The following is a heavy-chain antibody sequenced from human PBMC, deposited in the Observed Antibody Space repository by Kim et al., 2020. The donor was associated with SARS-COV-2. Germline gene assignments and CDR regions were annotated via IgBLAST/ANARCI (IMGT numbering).Heavy chain of an antibody. J-gene: IGHJ4*02. Sequence: ADSGKGRVTISRDNSKNTLYLQMSRLRAEDTAVYYCVKGLGRGYSYGVDYWGQGTLVTVSS. CDR3: VKGLGRGYSYGVDY. D-gene: IGHD5-18*01. V-gene: IGHV3-64D*09.